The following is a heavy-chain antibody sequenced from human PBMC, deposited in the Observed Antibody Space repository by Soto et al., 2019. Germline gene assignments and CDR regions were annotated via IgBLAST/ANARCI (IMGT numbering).Heavy chain of an antibody. V-gene: IGHV4-38-2*01. CDR1: GYSIASGYS. Sequence: ASETLSLTCVVYGYSIASGYSWAWIRQSPGNGLEWIGSIYHAGSVYYNPSLNGRVALSMDTSKNHFSLKLTSVTAADTAVYYCARTFDYYGMDVWGQGTTVT. CDR3: ARTFDYYGMDV. J-gene: IGHJ6*02. CDR2: IYHAGSV.